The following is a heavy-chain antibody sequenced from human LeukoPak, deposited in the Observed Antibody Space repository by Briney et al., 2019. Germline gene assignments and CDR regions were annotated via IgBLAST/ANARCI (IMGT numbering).Heavy chain of an antibody. V-gene: IGHV4-39*01. D-gene: IGHD1-20*01. J-gene: IGHJ2*01. CDR2: IYYIGST. Sequence: SETLSLTCTVSGGSISSSNYYWGWIRQPPGKGLEWIGSIYYIGSTYYSPSLESRVTISVDTSKNQFSLRLSSVTAADTAVYYCARHLKLTGYWYFDLWGRGTLVTVSS. CDR3: ARHLKLTGYWYFDL. CDR1: GGSISSSNYY.